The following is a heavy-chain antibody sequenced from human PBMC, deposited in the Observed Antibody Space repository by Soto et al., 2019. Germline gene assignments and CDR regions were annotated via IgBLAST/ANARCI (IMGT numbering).Heavy chain of an antibody. D-gene: IGHD1-26*01. J-gene: IGHJ2*01. Sequence: QVQLVQSGAEVKKPGASVKVSGKASGNPLTSYPMHWVRRAPGQRLEWMGWINAGNGNTKYSQKFQGRVTITRDTSASTAYMELSSLRSEDTAVYYCARGGSLYWYFDLWGRGTLVTVSS. V-gene: IGHV1-3*01. CDR3: ARGGSLYWYFDL. CDR2: INAGNGNT. CDR1: GNPLTSYP.